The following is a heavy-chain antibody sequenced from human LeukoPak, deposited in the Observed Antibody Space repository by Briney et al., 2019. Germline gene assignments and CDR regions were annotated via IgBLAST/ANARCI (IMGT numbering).Heavy chain of an antibody. Sequence: GGSLRLSCAASGFAVSNNHMTWVRQAPGKGLEWVSVIYKDGSTYCADSVKGRFTISRDNSKNTVYLQMNSLRAEDTAVYYCARGYCSGRSCYMWYSDYWGQGTLVTVSS. D-gene: IGHD2-15*01. CDR3: ARGYCSGRSCYMWYSDY. CDR2: IYKDGST. J-gene: IGHJ4*02. CDR1: GFAVSNNH. V-gene: IGHV3-53*01.